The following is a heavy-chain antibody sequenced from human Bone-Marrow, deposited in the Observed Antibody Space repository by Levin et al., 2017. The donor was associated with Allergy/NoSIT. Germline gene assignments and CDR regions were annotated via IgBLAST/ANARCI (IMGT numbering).Heavy chain of an antibody. D-gene: IGHD4-23*01. CDR1: GGSISNNY. J-gene: IGHJ6*03. Sequence: SQTLSLTCTVSGGSISNNYWSWIRQPPEKRLEWIGYIYYSGRTNYNPSLKSRVTISVDTSQNPFSLQLSSVTAADSARYYCARAIPSGGNSYYYYYMDVWGKGTTVTVSS. V-gene: IGHV4-59*01. CDR3: ARAIPSGGNSYYYYYMDV. CDR2: IYYSGRT.